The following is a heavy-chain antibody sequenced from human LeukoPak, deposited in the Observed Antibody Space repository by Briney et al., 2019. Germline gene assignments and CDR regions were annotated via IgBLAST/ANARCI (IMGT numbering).Heavy chain of an antibody. CDR2: LWFDGSNT. D-gene: IGHD3-22*01. Sequence: GRSLRLSCAASGFTFSSYGMQWVRQAPGKGLEWVAVLWFDGSNTYYADSVKGRFTISRDNSKNTLYLQMNSLRAEDTAVYYCAKDPYYYDSSDYLRDVRGYFDLWGRGTLVTVSS. J-gene: IGHJ2*01. CDR3: AKDPYYYDSSDYLRDVRGYFDL. V-gene: IGHV3-33*06. CDR1: GFTFSSYG.